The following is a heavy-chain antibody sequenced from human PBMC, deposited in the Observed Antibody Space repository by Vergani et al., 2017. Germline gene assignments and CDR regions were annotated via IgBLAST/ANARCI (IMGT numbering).Heavy chain of an antibody. D-gene: IGHD2-15*01. CDR3: ARGSPRARRDPAYYYYYYMDV. Sequence: QMQLVQSGPEVKKPGTSVKVSCKASGFTFTSSAMQWVRQARGQRLEWIGWIVVGSGNTNYAQKFQERVTITRDMSTSTAYMELSSLRSEDTAVYYCARGSPRARRDPAYYYYYYMDVWGKGTTVTVSS. CDR1: GFTFTSSA. CDR2: IVVGSGNT. V-gene: IGHV1-58*02. J-gene: IGHJ6*03.